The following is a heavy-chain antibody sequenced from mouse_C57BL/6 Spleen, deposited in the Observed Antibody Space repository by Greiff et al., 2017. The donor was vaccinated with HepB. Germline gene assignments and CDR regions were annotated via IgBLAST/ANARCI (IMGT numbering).Heavy chain of an antibody. J-gene: IGHJ1*03. CDR3: ARGDYEGDV. Sequence: QVQLQQSGPELVKPGASVKISCKASGYAFSSSWMNWVKQRPGKGLEWIGRIYPGDGDTNYNGKFKGKATLTADKSSSTAYMQLSSLTSEDSAVYFCARGDYEGDVWGTGTTVTVSS. CDR1: GYAFSSSW. V-gene: IGHV1-82*01. CDR2: IYPGDGDT. D-gene: IGHD2-4*01.